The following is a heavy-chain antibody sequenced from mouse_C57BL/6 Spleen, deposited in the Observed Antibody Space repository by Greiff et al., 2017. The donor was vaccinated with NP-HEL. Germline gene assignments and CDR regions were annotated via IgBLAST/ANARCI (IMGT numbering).Heavy chain of an antibody. CDR3: AREGSYGYFDV. CDR2: ISYDGSN. D-gene: IGHD1-1*01. Sequence: EVQLVESGPGLVKPSQSLSLTCSVTGYSITSGYYWNWIRQFPGNKLEWMGYISYDGSNNYNPSLKNRISITRDTSKNQFFLKLNSVTTEDTATYYCAREGSYGYFDVWGTGTTVTVSS. CDR1: GYSITSGYY. J-gene: IGHJ1*03. V-gene: IGHV3-6*01.